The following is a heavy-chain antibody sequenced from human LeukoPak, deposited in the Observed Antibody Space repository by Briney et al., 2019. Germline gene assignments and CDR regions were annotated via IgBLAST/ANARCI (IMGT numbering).Heavy chain of an antibody. V-gene: IGHV3-30*03. CDR1: GFTFSSYG. CDR2: ISYDGSNK. CDR3: ATDTTRAQVTAILLNAFDI. J-gene: IGHJ3*02. D-gene: IGHD5-18*01. Sequence: GGSRRLSCAASGFTFSSYGMHWVRQAPGKGLEWVAVISYDGSNKYYADSVRGRFTISRDNSKNTLYLQMNSLRAEDTAVYYCATDTTRAQVTAILLNAFDIWGQGTRVSVSS.